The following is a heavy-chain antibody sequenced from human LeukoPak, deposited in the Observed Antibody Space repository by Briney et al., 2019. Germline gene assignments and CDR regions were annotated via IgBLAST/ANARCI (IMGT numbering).Heavy chain of an antibody. CDR1: GFTFSSYA. V-gene: IGHV3-64*01. D-gene: IGHD1-26*01. CDR2: ISSNGGST. Sequence: PGGSLRLSCAASGFTFSSYAMHWVRHAPGKGLEYVSAISSNGGSTYYANSVKGRFTISRDNSKNTLYLQMGSLRAEDMAVYYCARAYGGSHYYFDYWGQGTLVTVSS. J-gene: IGHJ4*02. CDR3: ARAYGGSHYYFDY.